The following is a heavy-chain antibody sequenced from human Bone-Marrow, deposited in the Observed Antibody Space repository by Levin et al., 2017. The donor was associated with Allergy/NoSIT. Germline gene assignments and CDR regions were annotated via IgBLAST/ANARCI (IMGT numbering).Heavy chain of an antibody. D-gene: IGHD3-3*01. J-gene: IGHJ5*02. V-gene: IGHV1-2*02. Sequence: GESLKISCQASGYTFTGYYMHWVRQAPGQGLEWMGWINPNSGGTNYAQKFQGRVTMTRDTSISTAYMELSRLRSDDTAVYYCARDRITIFGVVTLTGGSWFDPWGQGTLVTVSS. CDR3: ARDRITIFGVVTLTGGSWFDP. CDR2: INPNSGGT. CDR1: GYTFTGYY.